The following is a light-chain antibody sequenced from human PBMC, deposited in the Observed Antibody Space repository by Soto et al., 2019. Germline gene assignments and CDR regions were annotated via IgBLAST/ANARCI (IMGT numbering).Light chain of an antibody. J-gene: IGKJ4*01. Sequence: IVLTQSPVTLSVSPGEGATLSCRASQTIGINLAWYQHKPGQPPKLLIYGASTRASGIPGRFSGSGSGTEFTLTISSLQPEDFAIYYCQQYSTWPPNSLTFGGGTKVEIK. CDR3: QQYSTWPPNSLT. CDR2: GAS. V-gene: IGKV3D-15*01. CDR1: QTIGIN.